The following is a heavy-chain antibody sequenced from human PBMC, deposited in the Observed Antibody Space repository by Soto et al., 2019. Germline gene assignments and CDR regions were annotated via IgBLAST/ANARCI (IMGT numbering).Heavy chain of an antibody. Sequence: PSETLSLTCTVSGGSISSGGYYWSWIRQHPGKGLEWTGYIYYSGSTYYNPSLKSRVTISVDTSKNQFSLKLSSVTAADTAVYYCARDRHYYDSSGYYQGFDPRGQGTLVTVSS. J-gene: IGHJ5*02. CDR2: IYYSGST. V-gene: IGHV4-31*03. CDR1: GGSISSGGYY. D-gene: IGHD3-22*01. CDR3: ARDRHYYDSSGYYQGFDP.